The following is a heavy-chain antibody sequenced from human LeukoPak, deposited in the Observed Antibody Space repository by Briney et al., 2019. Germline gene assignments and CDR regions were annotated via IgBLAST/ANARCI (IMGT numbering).Heavy chain of an antibody. CDR1: GGTFISYA. Sequence: ASVEVSCKASGGTFISYAISWVRQAPGQGLEWMGGIIPIFGTANYAQKFQGRVTITADESTSTAYMELSSLRSEDTAVYYCARGGRFGELLSTPPWGQGTLVTVSS. CDR3: ARGGRFGELLSTPP. CDR2: IIPIFGTA. D-gene: IGHD3-10*01. V-gene: IGHV1-69*13. J-gene: IGHJ5*02.